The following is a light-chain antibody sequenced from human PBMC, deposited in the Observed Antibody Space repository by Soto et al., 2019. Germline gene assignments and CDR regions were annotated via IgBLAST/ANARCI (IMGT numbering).Light chain of an antibody. Sequence: EVVMTQSPATLSVSPGEGVTLSCRASQSMTTKLAWYQQKPGQAPRLLIHGASTRATGIPARFSGSGSGTDFTLTINSLDPEDFAVYYCQQRSNWPPITFRQGTRLEIK. CDR1: QSMTTK. V-gene: IGKV3-15*01. CDR2: GAS. CDR3: QQRSNWPPIT. J-gene: IGKJ5*01.